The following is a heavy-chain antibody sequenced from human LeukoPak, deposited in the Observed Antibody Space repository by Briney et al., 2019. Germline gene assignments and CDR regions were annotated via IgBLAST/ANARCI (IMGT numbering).Heavy chain of an antibody. CDR1: GYTFTGYY. CDR2: INPNSGGT. J-gene: IGHJ4*02. Sequence: GASVKVSCKASGYTFTGYYMHWVRQAPGQGLEWIGWINPNSGGTNYAQKFQGRVTMTRDTSISTAYMELSSLRSEDTAVYYCARAVQVTTGGLFDYWGQGTLVTVSS. V-gene: IGHV1-2*02. CDR3: ARAVQVTTGGLFDY. D-gene: IGHD4-17*01.